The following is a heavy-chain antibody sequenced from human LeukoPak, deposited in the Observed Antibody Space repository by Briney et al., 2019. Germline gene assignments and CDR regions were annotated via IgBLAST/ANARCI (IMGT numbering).Heavy chain of an antibody. CDR1: GLRFTTWW. Sequence: PGRSLTLACAPDGLRFTTWWMSWVRQAPGKGLEWVANIKDDGSEKYSVDSVKGRFTISRDNAKNLLYLQMSSLRAEDTAVYYCARARIDYWGQGTLVTVSS. D-gene: IGHD1-14*01. J-gene: IGHJ4*02. V-gene: IGHV3-7*04. CDR2: IKDDGSEK. CDR3: ARARIDY.